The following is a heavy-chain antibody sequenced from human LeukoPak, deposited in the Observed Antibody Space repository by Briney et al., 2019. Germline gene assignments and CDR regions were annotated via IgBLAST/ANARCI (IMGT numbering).Heavy chain of an antibody. D-gene: IGHD2-21*01. V-gene: IGHV1-69*05. CDR1: GGTFSSYA. Sequence: ASVKVSCKASGGTFSSYAISWVRQAPGQGLEWMGGIIPIFGTANYAQKFQGRVTMTTDTSTSTAYMELRSLRSDDTAVYYCARDFAGSFEFDYWGQGTLVTVSS. CDR3: ARDFAGSFEFDY. J-gene: IGHJ4*02. CDR2: IIPIFGTA.